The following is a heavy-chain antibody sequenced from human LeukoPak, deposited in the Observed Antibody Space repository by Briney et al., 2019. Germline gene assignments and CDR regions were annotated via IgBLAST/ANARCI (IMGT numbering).Heavy chain of an antibody. V-gene: IGHV4-34*01. CDR2: INHSGST. CDR3: ARGRGSGSYYFGVHKERSEYYFDY. Sequence: SETLSLTCAVYGGSFSGYYWSWIRQPPGKGLEWIGEINHSGSTNYNPSLKSRVTISVDTSKNQFSLKLSSVTAADTAVYYCARGRGSGSYYFGVHKERSEYYFDYWGQGTLVTVSS. CDR1: GGSFSGYY. J-gene: IGHJ4*02. D-gene: IGHD3-10*01.